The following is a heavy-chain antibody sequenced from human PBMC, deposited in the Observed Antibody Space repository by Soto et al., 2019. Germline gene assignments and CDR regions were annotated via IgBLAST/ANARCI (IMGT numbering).Heavy chain of an antibody. V-gene: IGHV4-4*02. J-gene: IGHJ4*02. Sequence: SETLSLTCAVSGGSLTSNNWLTWVRQPPGQGLEWIGEIYRTGSTNYNPSLKSRVTILLDKSENQFSLKVTSLTAADTAVYYCASRDPGTSVDYWGQGTLVTVAS. D-gene: IGHD1-7*01. CDR3: ASRDPGTSVDY. CDR1: GGSLTSNNW. CDR2: IYRTGST.